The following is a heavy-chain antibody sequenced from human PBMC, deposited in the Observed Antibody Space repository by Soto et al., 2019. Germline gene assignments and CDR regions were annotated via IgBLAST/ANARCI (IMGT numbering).Heavy chain of an antibody. V-gene: IGHV4-31*03. CDR3: ARVYCSGGSCYYGPHYYYYMDV. D-gene: IGHD2-15*01. J-gene: IGHJ6*03. Sequence: LSETLSLTCTVSGGSISSGGYYWSWIRQHPGKGLEWIGYIYYSGSTYYNPSLKSRVTISVDTSKNQFSLKLSSVTAADTAVYYCARVYCSGGSCYYGPHYYYYMDVWGKGTTVTVSS. CDR2: IYYSGST. CDR1: GGSISSGGYY.